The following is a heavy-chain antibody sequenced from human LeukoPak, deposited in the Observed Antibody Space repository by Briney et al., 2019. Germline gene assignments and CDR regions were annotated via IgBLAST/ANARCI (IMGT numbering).Heavy chain of an antibody. CDR1: GFTFSNYA. CDR3: VKDRTGTYTFDY. CDR2: ISDDGSRQ. Sequence: GRSLRLSCAATGFTFSNYAIHWGRQAPGKGLEWVAFISDDGSRQHYADSVKGRFTISRDNSKNTLNLQMNSLRAEDTAVYYCVKDRTGTYTFDYWGQGTLVTVSS. D-gene: IGHD3-10*01. J-gene: IGHJ4*02. V-gene: IGHV3-30-3*01.